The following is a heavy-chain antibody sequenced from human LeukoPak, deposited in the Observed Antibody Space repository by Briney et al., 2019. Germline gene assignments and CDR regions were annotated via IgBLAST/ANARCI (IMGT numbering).Heavy chain of an antibody. CDR3: ATNYYYDTSGYYYYF. CDR1: GGTFSSYA. CDR2: IIPIFGTS. Sequence: SVKVSCKASGGTFSSYAISWVRQAPGQGLEWMGGIIPIFGTSNYAQKFQGRVTITADESTSTAYMELSSLRSEDTAVYYCATNYYYDTSGYYYYFWGQGTLVTVSS. D-gene: IGHD3-22*01. V-gene: IGHV1-69*13. J-gene: IGHJ4*02.